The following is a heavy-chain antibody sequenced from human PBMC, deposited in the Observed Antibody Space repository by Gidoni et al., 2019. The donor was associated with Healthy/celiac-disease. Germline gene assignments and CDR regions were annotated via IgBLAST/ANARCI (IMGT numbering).Heavy chain of an antibody. CDR3: ATDRGAYCSSTSCHGGWFDP. V-gene: IGHV1-24*01. Sequence: QVQLVQSGAEVKKPGASVKVSCRVSGYTLPELSMPWVRQAPGKGLEWMGGFDPEDGETIYAQKFQGRVTMTEDTSTDTAYMELSSLRSEDTAVYYCATDRGAYCSSTSCHGGWFDPWGQGTLVTVSS. CDR2: FDPEDGET. D-gene: IGHD2-2*01. CDR1: GYTLPELS. J-gene: IGHJ5*02.